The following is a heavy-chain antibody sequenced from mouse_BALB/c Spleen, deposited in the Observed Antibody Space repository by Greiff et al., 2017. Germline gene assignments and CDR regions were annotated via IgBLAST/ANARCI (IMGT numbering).Heavy chain of an antibody. CDR1: GFSLTSYG. Sequence: QVQLKESGPGLVAPSQSLSITCTVSGFSLTSYGVHWVRQPPGKGLEWLGVIWAGGSPNYNSALMSRLSISKDNSKSQVFLKMNSLQTDDTAMYYCARDDERAAWFAYWGQGTLVTVSA. V-gene: IGHV2-9*02. J-gene: IGHJ3*01. CDR2: IWAGGSP. D-gene: IGHD2-3*01. CDR3: ARDDERAAWFAY.